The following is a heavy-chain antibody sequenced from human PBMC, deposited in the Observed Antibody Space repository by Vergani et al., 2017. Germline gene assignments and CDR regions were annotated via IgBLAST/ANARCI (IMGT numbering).Heavy chain of an antibody. V-gene: IGHV3-30*18. CDR3: AKDRSGVRGAILDHYYYYGMDV. CDR1: GFTFSSYG. CDR2: ISYDGSNK. Sequence: QVQLVESGGGVVQPGRSLRLSCAASGFTFSSYGMHWVRQAPGKGLEWVAVISYDGSNKYYADSVKGRFTISRDNSKNTLYLQMNSLRAEDTAVYYCAKDRSGVRGAILDHYYYYGMDVWGQGTTVTVSS. J-gene: IGHJ6*02. D-gene: IGHD3-10*01.